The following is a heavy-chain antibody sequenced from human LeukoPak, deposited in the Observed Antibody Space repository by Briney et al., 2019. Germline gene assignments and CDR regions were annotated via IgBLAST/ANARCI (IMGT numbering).Heavy chain of an antibody. CDR2: ISAYNGNT. J-gene: IGHJ4*02. CDR1: GYTFTNYG. CDR3: ARDLAVAGTGVDY. D-gene: IGHD6-19*01. Sequence: ASVKVSCKTSGYTFTNYGISWVRQAPGQGLECMGWISAYNGNTNYAQNLQGRITMTTDTSTSTAYIELRSLRSDDTAVYYCARDLAVAGTGVDYWGQGTLVTVSS. V-gene: IGHV1-18*01.